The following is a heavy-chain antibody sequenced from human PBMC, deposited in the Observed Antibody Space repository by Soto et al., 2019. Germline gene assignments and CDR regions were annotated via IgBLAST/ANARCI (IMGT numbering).Heavy chain of an antibody. CDR1: GFTFSSYG. V-gene: IGHV3-30*18. D-gene: IGHD2-15*01. CDR3: AKPRQITSLLLYYFDY. Sequence: QVQLVESGGGVVQPGRSLRLSCAASGFTFSSYGMHWVRQAPGKGLEWVAVISYDGSNKYYAHSVKGRFTISRDNSKNSLYLQMNSLRAEDTAVYYCAKPRQITSLLLYYFDYWGQGTLVTVSS. J-gene: IGHJ4*02. CDR2: ISYDGSNK.